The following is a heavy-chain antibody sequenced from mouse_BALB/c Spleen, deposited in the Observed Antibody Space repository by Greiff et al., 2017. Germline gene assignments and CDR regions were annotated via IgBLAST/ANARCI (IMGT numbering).Heavy chain of an antibody. D-gene: IGHD2-10*02. J-gene: IGHJ2*01. CDR2: ISSGSSTI. CDR3: ARSRYGNPYYFDY. V-gene: IGHV5-17*02. CDR1: GFTFSSFG. Sequence: DVKLQESGGGLVQPGGSRKLSCAASGFTFSSFGMHWVRQAPEKGLEWVAYISSGSSTIYYADTVKGRFTISRDNPKNTLFLQMTSLRSEDTAMYYCARSRYGNPYYFDYWGQGTTLTVSS.